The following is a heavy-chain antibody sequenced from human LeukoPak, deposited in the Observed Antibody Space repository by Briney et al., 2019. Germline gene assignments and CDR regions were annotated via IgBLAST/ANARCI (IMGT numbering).Heavy chain of an antibody. CDR1: GFIFSSYN. J-gene: IGHJ4*02. Sequence: GGSLRLSCAASGFIFSSYNMNWVRQAPGKGLEWVANIKQDGSEKYYVDSVKGRFTISRDNAKNSLYLQMNSLRAEDTAVYYCARVVVVPAAIDYWGQGTLVTVSS. D-gene: IGHD2-2*01. V-gene: IGHV3-7*04. CDR3: ARVVVVPAAIDY. CDR2: IKQDGSEK.